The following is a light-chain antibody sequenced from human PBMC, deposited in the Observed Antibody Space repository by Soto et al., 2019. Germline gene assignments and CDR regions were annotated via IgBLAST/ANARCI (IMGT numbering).Light chain of an antibody. V-gene: IGKV3-20*01. CDR2: GAF. CDR3: QQFGSSPLYT. CDR1: QSVSSSY. J-gene: IGKJ2*01. Sequence: EIVLTQSPGTLSLSPGERATLSCRSSQSVSSSYLAWYQQKPGQATRLLIYGAFSRATGIPDRFSGSGSGTDFTLTISRLEPEDFAVYYCQQFGSSPLYTFGQGTKLEIK.